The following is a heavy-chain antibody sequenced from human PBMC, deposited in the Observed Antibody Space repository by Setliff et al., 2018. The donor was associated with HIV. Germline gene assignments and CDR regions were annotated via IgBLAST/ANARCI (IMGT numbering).Heavy chain of an antibody. D-gene: IGHD6-13*01. J-gene: IGHJ5*02. Sequence: SETLSLTCAVYGGSFSDYSWSWIRQPPGKGLEWIGEINHSGSTNHNPSLKSRVTISVDTSKNQFSLKLSSVTAADTAVYYCARGREDWQQVVLNWLDPWGQGTLVTVSS. CDR1: GGSFSDYS. CDR2: INHSGST. V-gene: IGHV4-34*01. CDR3: ARGREDWQQVVLNWLDP.